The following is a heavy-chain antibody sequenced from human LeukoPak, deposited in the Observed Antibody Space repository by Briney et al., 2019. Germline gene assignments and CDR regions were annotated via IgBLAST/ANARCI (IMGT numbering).Heavy chain of an antibody. V-gene: IGHV5-51*01. Sequence: GESLKISCKGSGYSFSNYWIGWVRQMPGKGLEWMGIIYPGDSDTRYSPSFQGQVTISADKSISTAYLQWSSLKASDTAMYYCARTIVGATKIFDYWGQGTLVTVSS. J-gene: IGHJ4*02. D-gene: IGHD1-26*01. CDR1: GYSFSNYW. CDR3: ARTIVGATKIFDY. CDR2: IYPGDSDT.